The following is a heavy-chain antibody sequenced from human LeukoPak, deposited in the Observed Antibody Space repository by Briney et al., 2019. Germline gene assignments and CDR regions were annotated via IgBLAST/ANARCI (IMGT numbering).Heavy chain of an antibody. Sequence: GASVKVSCKASGGTFSSYAISWVRQAPGQGLEWMGGIIPIFGTANYAQKFQGRVTITTDESTSTAYMELSSLRSEDTAVYYCARVELYASGWYGSVDYWGQGTLVAVSS. J-gene: IGHJ4*02. CDR2: IIPIFGTA. CDR3: ARVELYASGWYGSVDY. D-gene: IGHD6-19*01. V-gene: IGHV1-69*05. CDR1: GGTFSSYA.